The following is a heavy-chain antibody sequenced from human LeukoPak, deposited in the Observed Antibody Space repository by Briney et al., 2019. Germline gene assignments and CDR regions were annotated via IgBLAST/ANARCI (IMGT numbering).Heavy chain of an antibody. D-gene: IGHD6-6*01. CDR1: GGSISSYY. CDR3: ARVGGSSSVRVYYYMDV. J-gene: IGHJ6*03. CDR2: IYYSGST. V-gene: IGHV4-59*01. Sequence: PSETLSLTCTVSGGSISSYYWSWIRQPPGKGLEWIGYIYYSGSTNYNPSLKSRVTISVDTSKNQFSLKLSSVTAADTAVYYCARVGGSSSVRVYYYMDVWGKGTTVTVSS.